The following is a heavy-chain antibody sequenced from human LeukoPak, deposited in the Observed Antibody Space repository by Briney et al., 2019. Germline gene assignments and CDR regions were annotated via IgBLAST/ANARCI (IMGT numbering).Heavy chain of an antibody. Sequence: SETLSLTCAVSGSSINSGYYWGWIRQPPGKGLEWIGSIYHSGSTYYNPSLKGRVTISVDTPKNQFSLKLSSVTAADTAVYYCARAGSSWYNHPFDFWGQGTLVTVSS. CDR3: ARAGSSWYNHPFDF. CDR1: GSSINSGYY. CDR2: IYHSGST. D-gene: IGHD6-13*01. V-gene: IGHV4-38-2*01. J-gene: IGHJ4*02.